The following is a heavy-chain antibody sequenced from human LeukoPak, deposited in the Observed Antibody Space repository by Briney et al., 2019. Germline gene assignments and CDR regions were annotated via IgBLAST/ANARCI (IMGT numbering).Heavy chain of an antibody. CDR3: ARGLGGYYDSSGYYSITGPFDY. D-gene: IGHD3-22*01. CDR1: GGSIGTYY. CDR2: IYYSGST. Sequence: ASETLSLTCTVSGGSIGTYYWSWIRQPPGKGLEWIGYIYYSGSTNYNPSLKSRVTISVDTSKNQFSLKLNSVTAADTAVYYCARGLGGYYDSSGYYSITGPFDYWGQGTLVTVSS. V-gene: IGHV4-59*01. J-gene: IGHJ4*02.